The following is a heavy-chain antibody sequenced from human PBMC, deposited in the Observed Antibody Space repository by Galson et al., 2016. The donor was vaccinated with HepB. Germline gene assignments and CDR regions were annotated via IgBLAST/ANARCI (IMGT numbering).Heavy chain of an antibody. D-gene: IGHD3-22*01. V-gene: IGHV3-48*02. CDR1: GFTFSSYS. CDR2: INSGGNT. CDR3: ARSFSSGLHDGPEVF. J-gene: IGHJ4*02. Sequence: LRLSCAASGFTFSSYSMNWFRQSPGKAPEWVSYINSGGNTYYADSVEGRFTISRDNAKNSLYLQMNSLRDEDTALYYCARSFSSGLHDGPEVFWGQGTLVTVSS.